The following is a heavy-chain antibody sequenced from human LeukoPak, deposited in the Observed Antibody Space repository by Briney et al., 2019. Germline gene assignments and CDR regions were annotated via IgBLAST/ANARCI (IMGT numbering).Heavy chain of an antibody. D-gene: IGHD6-6*01. V-gene: IGHV3-9*01. CDR1: GFTFDDYA. CDR3: VKAQYSSSPFDY. Sequence: GRSLRLSCAASGFTFDDYAMHWVRQAPGKGLEWVSGISWNSGSIGYADSVKGRFTISRDNAKNSLYLQMNSLRAEDTALYYCVKAQYSSSPFDYWGQGTLVTVSS. J-gene: IGHJ4*02. CDR2: ISWNSGSI.